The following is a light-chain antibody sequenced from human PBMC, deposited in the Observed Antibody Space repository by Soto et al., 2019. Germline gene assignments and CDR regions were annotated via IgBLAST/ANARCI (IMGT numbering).Light chain of an antibody. V-gene: IGKV3-20*01. CDR2: GAS. CDR3: QQYDSSPLT. Sequence: ELVLTQSPGTLSLSPGERATLSCRASQSVSSSYLAWYQQRPGQAPSILIYGASSRATGIPDRFSGSGSGTDFTLTISRLEPEDFAVYYGQQYDSSPLTFGGGAKVEIK. CDR1: QSVSSSY. J-gene: IGKJ4*01.